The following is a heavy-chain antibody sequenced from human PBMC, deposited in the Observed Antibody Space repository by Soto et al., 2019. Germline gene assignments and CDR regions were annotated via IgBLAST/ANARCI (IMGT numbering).Heavy chain of an antibody. J-gene: IGHJ6*02. Sequence: SETLSLTCTVSGESISSGDHYWSWVRQSPGEGLEWIGFIYYSGNTYYNPSLKSRVSMSVDTSNNQFSLKLNSVTAADTAVYYCARDAGYCNSVSCYPYNMDVWGQGTTVTVSS. CDR3: ARDAGYCNSVSCYPYNMDV. CDR2: IYYSGNT. CDR1: GESISSGDHY. D-gene: IGHD2-15*01. V-gene: IGHV4-30-4*01.